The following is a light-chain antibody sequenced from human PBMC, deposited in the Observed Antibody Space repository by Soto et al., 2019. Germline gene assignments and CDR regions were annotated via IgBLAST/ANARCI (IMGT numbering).Light chain of an antibody. CDR1: QSVSSN. CDR3: QQYNNWPPTWT. Sequence: EIVTTESPATLSVSPGERVTLSCRASQSVSSNLAWYQQKPGQAPRLLIYGASTRATGIPARISGSGSGTEFTLTISSLQSEDFAVYHCQQYNNWPPTWTFGQGTKVDI. V-gene: IGKV3-15*01. J-gene: IGKJ1*01. CDR2: GAS.